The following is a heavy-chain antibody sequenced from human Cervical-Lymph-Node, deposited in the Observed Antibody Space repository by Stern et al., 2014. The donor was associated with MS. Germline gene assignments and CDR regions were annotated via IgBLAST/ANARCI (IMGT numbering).Heavy chain of an antibody. CDR1: GYTFTTYY. Sequence: VHLVESGAEIRKPGASVKISCEASGYTFTTYYIHWVRQAPGQGLEWVALFKPSGGKSTYAQRFQCRVTVTGDTSTSTFSLELTGLTSEDTAVYYCSRVLSLATSDSWGQGTLVFVSS. CDR3: SRVLSLATSDS. J-gene: IGHJ4*02. CDR2: FKPSGGKS. D-gene: IGHD1-1*01. V-gene: IGHV1-46*01.